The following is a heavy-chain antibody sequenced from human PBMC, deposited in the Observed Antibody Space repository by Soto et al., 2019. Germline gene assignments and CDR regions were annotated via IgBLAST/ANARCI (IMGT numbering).Heavy chain of an antibody. CDR3: ARGGDCYNPY. Sequence: PSETLSLTCSVCGGSFSGYYWSWIRQPPGKGVEWIGDIYYSGSTNYNPSLKSRVTISVDTSKNQFSLKLSSVTAADTAVYYCARGGDCYNPYWGQGTLVTVSS. V-gene: IGHV4-59*01. CDR1: GGSFSGYY. D-gene: IGHD2-21*01. J-gene: IGHJ4*02. CDR2: IYYSGST.